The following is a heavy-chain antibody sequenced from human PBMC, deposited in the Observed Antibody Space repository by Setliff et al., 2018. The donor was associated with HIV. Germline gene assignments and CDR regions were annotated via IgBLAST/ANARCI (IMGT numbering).Heavy chain of an antibody. Sequence: LRLSCAASGFTYRTFSMSWVRQAPEKGLEWVSLSYSECSTYYADSVKGRFTISRDVSKNTLFLQMNNLGTEDTAVYYCARGRPTIFGVHNRPLDHWGQGTLVTVSS. J-gene: IGHJ4*02. CDR3: ARGRPTIFGVHNRPLDH. CDR2: SYSECST. CDR1: GFTYRTFS. D-gene: IGHD3-3*01. V-gene: IGHV3-66*02.